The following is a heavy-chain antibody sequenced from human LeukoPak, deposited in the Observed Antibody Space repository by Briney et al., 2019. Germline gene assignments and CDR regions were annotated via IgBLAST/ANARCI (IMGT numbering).Heavy chain of an antibody. Sequence: SETLSLTCTVSGGSISSSSYYWGWIRQPPGKGLEWIGSIYYSGSTYYSPSLKSRVTISVDTSKNQFSLKLSSVTAADTAVYYCATLPTVTKATLDYWGQGTLVTVSS. V-gene: IGHV4-39*01. J-gene: IGHJ4*02. D-gene: IGHD4-11*01. CDR2: IYYSGST. CDR3: ATLPTVTKATLDY. CDR1: GGSISSSSYY.